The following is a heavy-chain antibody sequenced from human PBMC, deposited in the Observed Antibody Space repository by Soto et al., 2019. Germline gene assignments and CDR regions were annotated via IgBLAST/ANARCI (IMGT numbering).Heavy chain of an antibody. D-gene: IGHD3-9*01. CDR3: ARVTEGGLGRIAFDI. CDR2: NSAYNGNT. Sequence: ASVKVSCKASGYTFTSYGISWVRQAPGQGLEWMGWNSAYNGNTNYAQKLQGRVTMTTDTSTSTAYMELRSLRSDDTAVYYCARVTEGGLGRIAFDIWGQGTMVTVSS. J-gene: IGHJ3*02. CDR1: GYTFTSYG. V-gene: IGHV1-18*01.